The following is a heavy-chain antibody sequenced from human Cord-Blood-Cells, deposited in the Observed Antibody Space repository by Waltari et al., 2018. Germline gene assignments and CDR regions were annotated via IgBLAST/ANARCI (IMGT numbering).Heavy chain of an antibody. Sequence: EVQLVASGGGLVQPGRSLRLSCAASGFTFDDYAMHWLRQAPGKGLEWVSGISWNSGSIGYADSVEGRFTISRDNAKNSLYLQMNSLRAEDTALYYCAKLGTGYWGQGTLVTVSS. CDR2: ISWNSGSI. D-gene: IGHD7-27*01. J-gene: IGHJ4*02. V-gene: IGHV3-9*01. CDR3: AKLGTGY. CDR1: GFTFDDYA.